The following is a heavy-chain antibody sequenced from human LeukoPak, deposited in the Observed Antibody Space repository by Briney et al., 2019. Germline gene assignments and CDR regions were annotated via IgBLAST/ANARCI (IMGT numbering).Heavy chain of an antibody. CDR2: IIPIFGTA. Sequence: SVKVSCKASGGTFSCYAISWVRQAPGQGLEWMGGIIPIFGTANYAQKFQGRVTITADKSTSTAYMELSSLRSEDTAVYYCAGSSSSWYNWFDPWGQGTLVTVSS. V-gene: IGHV1-69*06. D-gene: IGHD6-13*01. J-gene: IGHJ5*02. CDR1: GGTFSCYA. CDR3: AGSSSSWYNWFDP.